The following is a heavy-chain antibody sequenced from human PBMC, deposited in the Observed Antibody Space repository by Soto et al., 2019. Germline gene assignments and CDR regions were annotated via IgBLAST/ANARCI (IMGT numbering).Heavy chain of an antibody. CDR2: IYYSGST. D-gene: IGHD1-26*01. CDR1: GGSIISSSYY. Sequence: SETLSLTCTVSGGSIISSSYYCCCIRQPPWKGLELIGSIYYSGSTYYNPSLKSRVTISVDTFKNQFSLKLSSVTAADTAVYYCARQAKLWSYDYYYYGMDVWGQGTTVTVSS. V-gene: IGHV4-39*01. CDR3: ARQAKLWSYDYYYYGMDV. J-gene: IGHJ6*02.